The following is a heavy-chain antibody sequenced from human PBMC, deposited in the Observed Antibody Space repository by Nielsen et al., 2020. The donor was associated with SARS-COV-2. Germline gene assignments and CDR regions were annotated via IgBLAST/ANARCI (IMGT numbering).Heavy chain of an antibody. J-gene: IGHJ6*02. Sequence: WIRQPPGKGLEWIGEINHSGSTNYNPSLKSRVTISVDTSKNQFSLKLSSVTAADTAVYYCARGGVAAAGIGAYYYHGMDVWGQGTTVTVSS. D-gene: IGHD6-13*01. CDR2: INHSGST. V-gene: IGHV4-34*01. CDR3: ARGGVAAAGIGAYYYHGMDV.